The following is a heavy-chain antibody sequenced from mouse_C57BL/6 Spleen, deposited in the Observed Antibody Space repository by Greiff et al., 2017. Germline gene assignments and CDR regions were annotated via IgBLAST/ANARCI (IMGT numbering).Heavy chain of an antibody. V-gene: IGHV1-55*01. CDR1: GYTFTSYW. CDR2: IYPGSGST. D-gene: IGHD3-2*02. CDR3: ARAGAAQATPYYFDY. J-gene: IGHJ2*01. Sequence: QVQLQQPGAELVKPGASVKMSCKASGYTFTSYWITWVKQRPGQGLEWIGDIYPGSGSTKYNEKFKSKATLTVDTASSTAYMQLSRLTSEDSAVYYCARAGAAQATPYYFDYWGQGTTLTVSS.